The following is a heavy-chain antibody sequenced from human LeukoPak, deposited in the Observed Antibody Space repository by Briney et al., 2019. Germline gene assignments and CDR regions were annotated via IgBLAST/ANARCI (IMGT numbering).Heavy chain of an antibody. CDR2: IWYDGSNK. CDR3: AKDLYDYYYYMDV. CDR1: GFTFSSYG. V-gene: IGHV3-33*06. J-gene: IGHJ6*03. Sequence: PGGSLRLSCAASGFTFSSYGMHWVRQAPGKGLEWVAVIWYDGSNKYYADSVKGRFTISKDNSENTLYLQLNSLRAEDTAVYYCAKDLYDYYYYMDVRGKGTTVTVSS.